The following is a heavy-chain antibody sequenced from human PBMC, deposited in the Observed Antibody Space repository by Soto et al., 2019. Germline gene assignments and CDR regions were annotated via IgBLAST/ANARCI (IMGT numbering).Heavy chain of an antibody. Sequence: SVKVSCKASGGTFSSYAISWVRQAPGQGLEWMGGIIPIFGTANYAQKFQGRVTITADESTSTAYMELSSLRSEDTAVYYCSRPTEGYCSGGSCYDNWFDPWGQGTLVTVSS. CDR2: IIPIFGTA. CDR3: SRPTEGYCSGGSCYDNWFDP. J-gene: IGHJ5*02. V-gene: IGHV1-69*13. CDR1: GGTFSSYA. D-gene: IGHD2-15*01.